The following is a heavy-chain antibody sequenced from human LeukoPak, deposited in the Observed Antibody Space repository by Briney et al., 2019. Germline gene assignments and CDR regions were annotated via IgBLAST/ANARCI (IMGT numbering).Heavy chain of an antibody. Sequence: ASVKVSCTASGGTFSSYAISWVRQAPGQGLEWMGGIIPIFGTANYAQKFQGRVTITTDESTSTAYMELSSLRSEDTAVYYCARAPLKSVLDYYYMDVWGKGTTVTVSS. J-gene: IGHJ6*03. D-gene: IGHD3-9*01. CDR1: GGTFSSYA. CDR3: ARAPLKSVLDYYYMDV. CDR2: IIPIFGTA. V-gene: IGHV1-69*05.